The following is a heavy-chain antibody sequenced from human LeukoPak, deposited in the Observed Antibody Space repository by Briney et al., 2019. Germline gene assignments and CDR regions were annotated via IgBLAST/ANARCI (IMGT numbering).Heavy chain of an antibody. CDR2: IYPGDSDT. CDR3: ARIEVGATEPFDY. V-gene: IGHV5-51*01. J-gene: IGHJ4*02. CDR1: GYIFTSYW. D-gene: IGHD1-26*01. Sequence: NRGASLQISCQGSGYIFTSYWIGWVRQLPGKGLEWMGIIYPGDSDTRDSPSFLGQVTISADKAISTAYLQWSSLKASDTAMYYCARIEVGATEPFDYWGQGTLVTVSS.